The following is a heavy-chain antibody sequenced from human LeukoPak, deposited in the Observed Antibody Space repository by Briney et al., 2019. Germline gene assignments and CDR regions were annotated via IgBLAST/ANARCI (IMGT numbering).Heavy chain of an antibody. V-gene: IGHV1-18*01. J-gene: IGHJ4*02. CDR3: ARAGAYTSFDY. Sequence: ASVKVSCKASGYTFTNYGISWVRQAPGQGLEWMGWISAYNGNTNYAQKLQGRVTMTIDISMSTAYMELRSLRFDDTAVYYCARAGAYTSFDYWGQGTLVTVSS. D-gene: IGHD2-2*02. CDR2: ISAYNGNT. CDR1: GYTFTNYG.